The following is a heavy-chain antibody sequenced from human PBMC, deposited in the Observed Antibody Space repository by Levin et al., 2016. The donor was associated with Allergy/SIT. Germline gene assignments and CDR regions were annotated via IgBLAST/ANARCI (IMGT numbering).Heavy chain of an antibody. D-gene: IGHD2-21*01. CDR2: IIPIFGTA. Sequence: SVKVSCKASGGTFSSYAISWVRQAPGQGLEWMGGIIPIFGTANYAQKFQGRVTITADKSTSTAYMELSSLRSEDTAVYYCARDLAGGDGLIPYGYGMDVWGQGTTVTVSS. J-gene: IGHJ6*02. V-gene: IGHV1-69*06. CDR1: GGTFSSYA. CDR3: ARDLAGGDGLIPYGYGMDV.